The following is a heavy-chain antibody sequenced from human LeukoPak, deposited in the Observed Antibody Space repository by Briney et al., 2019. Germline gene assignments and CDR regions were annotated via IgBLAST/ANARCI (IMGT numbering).Heavy chain of an antibody. CDR1: GFPFSSYW. D-gene: IGHD5-24*01. CDR3: TRVGYIDEGIDY. V-gene: IGHV3-7*04. Sequence: GGSLRLSCVASGFPFSSYWMTWVRQAPGKGLEWVANIKQDGSKNSYVDSVKGRFTISRDNAKNSLYLQMNSLRAEDTAIYYCTRVGYIDEGIDYWGQGTLVTVSS. CDR2: IKQDGSKN. J-gene: IGHJ4*02.